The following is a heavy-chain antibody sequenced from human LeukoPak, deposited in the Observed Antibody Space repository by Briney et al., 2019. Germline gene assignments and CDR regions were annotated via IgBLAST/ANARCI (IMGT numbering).Heavy chain of an antibody. CDR1: SGSIRSNSW. V-gene: IGHV4-4*02. CDR2: IFHSGST. Sequence: PSGTLSLTCAVSSGSIRSNSWWSWVRQPPGKGLEWIGEIFHSGSTNYNPSLKSRVTILVDKSKNQFSLKLSSVTAADTAVYYCARRPDAFDIWGQGTMVTVSS. CDR3: ARRPDAFDI. J-gene: IGHJ3*02.